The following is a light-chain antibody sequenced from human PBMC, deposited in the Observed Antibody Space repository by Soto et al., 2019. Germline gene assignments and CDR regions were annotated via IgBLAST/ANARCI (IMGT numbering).Light chain of an antibody. CDR1: QSVSSNY. V-gene: IGKV3-11*01. CDR2: DAS. J-gene: IGKJ4*01. Sequence: EIVLTQSPGTLSLSPGERATFSCRASQSVSSNYLAWYQQKPGQAPRLLIYDASNRATGIPARFRGSGSGTDFTLTISSLEPEDFAVYYCQQRGNWPSLTFGGGTKVDIK. CDR3: QQRGNWPSLT.